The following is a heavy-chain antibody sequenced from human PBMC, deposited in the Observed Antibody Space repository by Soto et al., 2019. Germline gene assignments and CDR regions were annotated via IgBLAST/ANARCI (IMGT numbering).Heavy chain of an antibody. CDR1: GYSFTSYW. Sequence: GESLKISCKGSGYSFTSYWIGWVLQMPGKGLEWMGILCPGDSDTRYSPSFQGQVTIPADKSISTAYLQWSSLKASDTAMYYCATTARSSPYYYDSSGSLRAFDIWGQGTMVTVSS. V-gene: IGHV5-51*01. CDR3: ATTARSSPYYYDSSGSLRAFDI. J-gene: IGHJ3*02. D-gene: IGHD3-22*01. CDR2: LCPGDSDT.